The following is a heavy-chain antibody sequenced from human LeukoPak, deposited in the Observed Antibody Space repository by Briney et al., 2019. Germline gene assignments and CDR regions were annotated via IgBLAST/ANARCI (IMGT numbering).Heavy chain of an antibody. Sequence: GGSLRLSCATSGFTFTTYWMAWVRQAPGKGLEWVANIKQDGSAKYYVDSVKGRFAISRDNTNNSLYLQMDNLRVEGTAMYYCAKIAAAVPDQWGQGTLVTVSS. CDR1: GFTFTTYW. D-gene: IGHD6-25*01. J-gene: IGHJ5*02. CDR2: IKQDGSAK. V-gene: IGHV3-7*01. CDR3: AKIAAAVPDQ.